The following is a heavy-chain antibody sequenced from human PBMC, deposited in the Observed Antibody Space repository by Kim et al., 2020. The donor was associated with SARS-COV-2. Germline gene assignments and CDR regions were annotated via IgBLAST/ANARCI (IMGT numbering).Heavy chain of an antibody. Sequence: ADSVKGRFTSSRDKSKNTLYLQMNSRGAEDTAVYYCAREPGDGSGSYFDYWGQGTLVTVSS. D-gene: IGHD3-10*01. V-gene: IGHV3-66*01. CDR3: AREPGDGSGSYFDY. J-gene: IGHJ4*02.